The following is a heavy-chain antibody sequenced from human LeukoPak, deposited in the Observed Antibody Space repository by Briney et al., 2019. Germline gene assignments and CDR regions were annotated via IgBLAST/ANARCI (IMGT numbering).Heavy chain of an antibody. CDR3: ARCTYGYGFDI. CDR1: GYTSTSPD. CDR2: MNPRDNT. Sequence: GASVKVSCKASGYTSTSPDINWVRQATGNGLEWLGWMNPRDNTGYAQKFQGGVTMTRDTSTNTAFMELSSLTSDDTAVYYCARCTYGYGFDIWGQGGMVTVSA. D-gene: IGHD3-10*01. V-gene: IGHV1-8*01. J-gene: IGHJ3*02.